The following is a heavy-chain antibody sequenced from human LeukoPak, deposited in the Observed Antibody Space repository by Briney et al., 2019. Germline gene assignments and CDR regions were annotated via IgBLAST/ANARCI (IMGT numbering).Heavy chain of an antibody. V-gene: IGHV4-59*08. CDR2: IYYSGST. CDR3: ASGSSWYGSYFDY. J-gene: IGHJ4*02. Sequence: SETLSPTCTVSGGSISSYYWSWIRQPPGRGLEWIGYIYYSGSTNYNPSLKSRVTISVDTSKNQFSLKLSSVTAADTAVYYCASGSSWYGSYFDYWGQGTLVTVSS. D-gene: IGHD6-13*01. CDR1: GGSISSYY.